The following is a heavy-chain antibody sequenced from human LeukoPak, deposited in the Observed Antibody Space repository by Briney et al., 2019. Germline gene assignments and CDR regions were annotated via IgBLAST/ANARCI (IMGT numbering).Heavy chain of an antibody. V-gene: IGHV4-4*02. Sequence: SGTLSLTCAVSGGSISSSNWWSWVRQPPGKGLEWIGEIYHSGSTNYNPSLKSRVTISVDTSKNQFSLKLSSVTAADTAVYYCASTLSYYDFWRGSDAFDIWGQGTMVTVSS. CDR3: ASTLSYYDFWRGSDAFDI. CDR1: GGSISSSNW. CDR2: IYHSGST. J-gene: IGHJ3*02. D-gene: IGHD3-3*01.